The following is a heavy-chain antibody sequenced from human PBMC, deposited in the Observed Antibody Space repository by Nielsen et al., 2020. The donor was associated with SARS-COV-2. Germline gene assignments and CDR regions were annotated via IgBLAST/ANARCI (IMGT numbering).Heavy chain of an antibody. CDR2: ISNNGVST. CDR1: GFIFEDFF. V-gene: IGHV3-11*03. J-gene: IGHJ4*02. Sequence: GESLKISCTASGFIFEDFFMSWIRQAPGKGLEWISDISNNGVSTKYADSVKGRFTLSRDNARNSLYLHMRSLRAEDTAVYYCAKNSDSSGYYGDPFDYWGQGTLVTVSS. CDR3: AKNSDSSGYYGDPFDY. D-gene: IGHD3-22*01.